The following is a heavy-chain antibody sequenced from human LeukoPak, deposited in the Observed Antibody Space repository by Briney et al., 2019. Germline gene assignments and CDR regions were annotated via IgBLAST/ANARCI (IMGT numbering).Heavy chain of an antibody. V-gene: IGHV3-7*05. J-gene: IGHJ5*02. CDR2: IKQDGSEK. Sequence: PGGALRLSCAASGFTFSNYWMIWVRQAPGEGLGWVGNIKQDGSEKRYADSVRGRFSISRDNAQTSLYLQMNSLRAEDTAVYYCARASDPWLQLTWGQGTLVTVSS. CDR1: GFTFSNYW. CDR3: ARASDPWLQLT. D-gene: IGHD5-24*01.